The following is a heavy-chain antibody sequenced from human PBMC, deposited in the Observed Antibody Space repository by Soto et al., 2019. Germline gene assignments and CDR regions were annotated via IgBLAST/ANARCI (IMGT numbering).Heavy chain of an antibody. CDR3: ARVGAYYDFWSGYPSPVDY. V-gene: IGHV3-21*01. D-gene: IGHD3-3*01. CDR1: GFAFSSYS. J-gene: IGHJ4*02. Sequence: PGGSLRLSCAASGFAFSSYSMNLVRQAPGKGLEWVSSISSSSSYIYYADSVKGRFTISRDNAKNSLYLQMNSLRAEDTAVYYCARVGAYYDFWSGYPSPVDYWGQGTLVTVSS. CDR2: ISSSSSYI.